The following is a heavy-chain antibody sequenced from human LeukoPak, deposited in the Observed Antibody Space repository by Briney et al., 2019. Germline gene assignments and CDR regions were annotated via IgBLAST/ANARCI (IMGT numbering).Heavy chain of an antibody. CDR3: AKVNSGSYYVNYYFDY. CDR2: ISGSGGST. V-gene: IGHV3-23*01. D-gene: IGHD1-26*01. CDR1: GFTFSSYG. J-gene: IGHJ4*02. Sequence: QPGGTLRLSCAASGFTFSSYGMSWVRQAPGKGLEWVSAISGSGGSTYYADSVKGRFTISRDNSKNTLYLQMNSLRAEDTAVYYCAKVNSGSYYVNYYFDYWGQGTLVTVSS.